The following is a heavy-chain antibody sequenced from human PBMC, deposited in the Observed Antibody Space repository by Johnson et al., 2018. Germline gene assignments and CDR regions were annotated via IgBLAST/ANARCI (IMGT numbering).Heavy chain of an antibody. CDR3: AKERSSGVVDYYMDV. J-gene: IGHJ6*03. CDR1: GFNFDDYT. CDR2: ISWEGGAT. V-gene: IGHV3-43*01. D-gene: IGHD6-19*01. Sequence: EVQLVESGRVVVQPGGSRRLSCAASGFNFDDYTMNWVRQTPGKGLAWVSLISWEGGATYYAESGKGRFTISRENSKNSLYLQMNNLRTEDTAFYYCAKERSSGVVDYYMDVWGKGTTDTVSS.